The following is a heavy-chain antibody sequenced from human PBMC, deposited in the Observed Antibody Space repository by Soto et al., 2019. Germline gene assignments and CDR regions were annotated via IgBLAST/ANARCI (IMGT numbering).Heavy chain of an antibody. Sequence: ASVKVSCKASGYTFTSYAMHWVRQAPGQRLEWMGWINAGNGNTKYSQKFQGRVTITRDTSASTAYMELSSLRSEDTAVYYCAAERHDYGDYVGYFDYWGQGTLVTVSS. V-gene: IGHV1-3*01. J-gene: IGHJ4*02. CDR1: GYTFTSYA. CDR3: AAERHDYGDYVGYFDY. D-gene: IGHD4-17*01. CDR2: INAGNGNT.